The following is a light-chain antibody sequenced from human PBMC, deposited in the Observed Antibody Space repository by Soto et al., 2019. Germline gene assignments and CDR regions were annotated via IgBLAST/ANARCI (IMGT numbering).Light chain of an antibody. Sequence: QSALTQPASVSGSPGQSVTISCTGTSSDVGGYNYVSWYQQHPGKAPKLMLYEVSNRPSGVSNRFSGYKSGNTASLTISGLQAGDEADYYCSSYTSSSTLVVFGGGTKLTVL. CDR2: EVS. CDR1: SSDVGGYNY. CDR3: SSYTSSSTLVV. J-gene: IGLJ2*01. V-gene: IGLV2-14*01.